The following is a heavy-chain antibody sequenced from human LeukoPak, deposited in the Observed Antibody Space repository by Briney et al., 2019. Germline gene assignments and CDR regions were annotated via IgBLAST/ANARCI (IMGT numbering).Heavy chain of an antibody. V-gene: IGHV4-30-2*01. Sequence: SQTLSLTCAVSGGSISSGGYSWSWIRQPPGKGLEWIGYIYHSGSTYYNPSLKSRVTISVDRSKNQFSLKLSSVTAADTAVYYCARDRLVVVAANYYYYGMDVWGQGTTVTVSS. CDR1: GGSISSGGYS. D-gene: IGHD2-15*01. J-gene: IGHJ6*02. CDR2: IYHSGST. CDR3: ARDRLVVVAANYYYYGMDV.